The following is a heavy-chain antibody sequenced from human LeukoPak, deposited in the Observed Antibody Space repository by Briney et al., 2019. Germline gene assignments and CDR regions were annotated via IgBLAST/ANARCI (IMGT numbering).Heavy chain of an antibody. J-gene: IGHJ4*02. Sequence: ASVKVSRKASGYTFTSYGISWVRQAPGQGLEWMGWISAYNGNTNYAQKLQGRVTMTTDTSTSTAYMELRSLRSDDTAVYYCARDPDKYSSGWWYPDYWGQGTLVTVSS. CDR1: GYTFTSYG. D-gene: IGHD6-19*01. CDR3: ARDPDKYSSGWWYPDY. CDR2: ISAYNGNT. V-gene: IGHV1-18*04.